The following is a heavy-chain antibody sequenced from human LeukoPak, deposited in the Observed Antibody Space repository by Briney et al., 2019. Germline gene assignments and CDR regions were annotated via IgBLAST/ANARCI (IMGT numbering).Heavy chain of an antibody. V-gene: IGHV3-23*01. CDR3: AKDLRPDGVDNFDH. J-gene: IGHJ4*02. CDR1: GFNFNSYT. CDR2: ILASGSPT. D-gene: IGHD2-8*01. Sequence: GSLRLSCAASGFNFNSYTMNWVRQAPGKGLQWVANILASGSPTYYADSVKGRFIISRDNSKNTVYLQMNSLRVEDTAIYYCAKDLRPDGVDNFDHWGQGILVTVSS.